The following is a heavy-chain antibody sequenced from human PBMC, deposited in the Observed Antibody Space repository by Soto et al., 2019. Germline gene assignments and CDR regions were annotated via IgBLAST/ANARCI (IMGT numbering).Heavy chain of an antibody. Sequence: QITLKESGPTLVKPTQTLTLTCTFSGFSLSTSGVSVGWIRQPPGKALEWLALIYWDDEKRYSPSLKSRLTITKDTSKNQVVLTMTNMDPVDTATYYCAHRPNGGWLDYWGQGTLVTVSS. V-gene: IGHV2-5*02. CDR1: GFSLSTSGVS. CDR2: IYWDDEK. D-gene: IGHD6-19*01. J-gene: IGHJ4*02. CDR3: AHRPNGGWLDY.